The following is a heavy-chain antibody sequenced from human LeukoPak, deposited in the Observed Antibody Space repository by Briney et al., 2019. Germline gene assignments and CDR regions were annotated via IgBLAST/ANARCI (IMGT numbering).Heavy chain of an antibody. V-gene: IGHV3-30*04. CDR1: GFTFSSYA. J-gene: IGHJ6*02. Sequence: GGSLRLSCAASGFTFSSYAMHWVRQAPGKGLEWVAVISYDGSNKYYADSVKGRFTISRDNSKNTLYLQLNSLRAEDTAVSYCAKARLLGLYYYGMDVWGQGTTVTVSS. CDR3: AKARLLGLYYYGMDV. CDR2: ISYDGSNK.